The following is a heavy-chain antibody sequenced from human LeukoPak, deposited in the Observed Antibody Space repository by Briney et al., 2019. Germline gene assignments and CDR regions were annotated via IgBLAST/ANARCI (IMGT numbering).Heavy chain of an antibody. CDR2: INPNSGGT. J-gene: IGHJ4*02. D-gene: IGHD3-22*01. CDR1: GYTFTGYY. Sequence: VASVKVSCKASGYTFTGYYMHWVRQAPGQGLEWMGWINPNSGGTNYAQKFQGRVTMTRDTSISTAYMELSRLRSDDTAVYYCARDYKSYYYDSSGYYYHLVDCGYWGQGTLVTVSS. V-gene: IGHV1-2*02. CDR3: ARDYKSYYYDSSGYYYHLVDCGY.